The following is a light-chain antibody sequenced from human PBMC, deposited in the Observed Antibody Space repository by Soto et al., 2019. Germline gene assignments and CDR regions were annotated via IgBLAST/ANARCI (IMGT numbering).Light chain of an antibody. V-gene: IGKV1-39*01. CDR3: QQSFSPLPIS. CDR1: QNIYNY. J-gene: IGKJ5*01. Sequence: DIQMSQSPSSLSASIGDRVTITCRASQNIYNYLNWYQQKPGKAPKLLIFTASSLRRGVPSRFSGSGSGTDFTLTISTLQPEDFAPYYCQQSFSPLPISFGQGTRLEMK. CDR2: TAS.